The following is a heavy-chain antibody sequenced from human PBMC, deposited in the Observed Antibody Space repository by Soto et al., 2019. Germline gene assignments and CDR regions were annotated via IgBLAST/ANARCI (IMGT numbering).Heavy chain of an antibody. D-gene: IGHD3-3*01. J-gene: IGHJ4*02. CDR2: INAGNGNT. CDR3: ARDHGAYDLWSGYYNADFDY. V-gene: IGHV1-3*01. CDR1: GYTFTSYA. Sequence: QVQLVQSGAEVKKPGASVKVSCKASGYTFTSYAMHWVREAPGQRLEWMGWINAGNGNTKYSQKFQGRVTITRDTSASTAYVEMSNLRSEDTAVYYCARDHGAYDLWSGYYNADFDYWGQGTLVTVSS.